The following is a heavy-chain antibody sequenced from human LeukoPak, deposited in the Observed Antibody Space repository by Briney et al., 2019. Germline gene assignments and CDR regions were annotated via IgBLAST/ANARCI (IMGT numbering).Heavy chain of an antibody. J-gene: IGHJ4*02. V-gene: IGHV1-2*02. CDR2: INPNSGGT. CDR1: GYXFTGYY. Sequence: ASVKVSCKASGYXFTGYYIHWVRQAPGQGLKWMGGINPNSGGTNYAQKFQGRVTMTRDTSISTAYMELGRLRSDDTAVYYCARQHDYGDYSFGYWGQGTLVTVSS. CDR3: ARQHDYGDYSFGY. D-gene: IGHD4-17*01.